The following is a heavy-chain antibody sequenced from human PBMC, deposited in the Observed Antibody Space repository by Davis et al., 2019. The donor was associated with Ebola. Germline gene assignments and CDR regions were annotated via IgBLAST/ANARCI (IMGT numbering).Heavy chain of an antibody. CDR2: LSSSGSTI. CDR1: GFPSSDYY. V-gene: IGHV3-11*01. Sequence: GSPLRPPCQAPGFPSSDYYMSWIGQAPGQGLEWVSYLSSSGSTIYFADPGQGRFTIPRDNAKKSLYLQMNSLRAEDTAVYYCARRLAAQRHYYYGMDVWGQGTTVTVSS. D-gene: IGHD6-6*01. CDR3: ARRLAAQRHYYYGMDV. J-gene: IGHJ6*02.